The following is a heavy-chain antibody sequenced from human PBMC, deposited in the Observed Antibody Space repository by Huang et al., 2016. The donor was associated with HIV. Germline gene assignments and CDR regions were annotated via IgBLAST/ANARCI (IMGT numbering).Heavy chain of an antibody. CDR1: GFKFDFYW. J-gene: IGHJ4*02. CDR2: IREDGGDR. Sequence: EVQLVQSGGGLVQPGKSLTLSCAGSGFKFDFYWISWVRQAPGKGLEWVTNIREDGGDRHYVGPVKGRFTISRDNAKNSVYLQMYSIRVDDTAVYFCARGGSGYDYWGQGSLVTVSS. V-gene: IGHV3-7*01. D-gene: IGHD5-12*01. CDR3: ARGGSGYDY.